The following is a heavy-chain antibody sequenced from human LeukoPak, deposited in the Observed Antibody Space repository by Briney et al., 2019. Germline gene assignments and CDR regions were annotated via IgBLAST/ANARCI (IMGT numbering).Heavy chain of an antibody. J-gene: IGHJ5*02. V-gene: IGHV3-11*06. D-gene: IGHD6-13*01. CDR1: GFTFSDYY. CDR3: ARDHRPYSSSPRWFDP. Sequence: GGSMRLSCAASGFTFSDYYMSWIRQAPGKGLEWVSYISSSSSYTNYADSVKGRFTISRDNAKNSLYLQMNSLRAEDTAVYYCARDHRPYSSSPRWFDPWGQGTLVTVSS. CDR2: ISSSSSYT.